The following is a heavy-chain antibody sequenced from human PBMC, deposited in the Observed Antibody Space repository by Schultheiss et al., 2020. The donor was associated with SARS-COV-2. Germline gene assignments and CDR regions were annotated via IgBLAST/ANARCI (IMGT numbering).Heavy chain of an antibody. CDR2: IYFTGIT. CDR3: ARWPWIQLWRYNYGLDV. J-gene: IGHJ6*02. V-gene: IGHV4-59*08. Sequence: SETLSLTCSVSGSSITGFFWTWIRQPPGKGLDPIGNIYFTGITNYNPSLKSRVAISADTSNNQFSLKLRSETAADTAVYYCARWPWIQLWRYNYGLDVWGQGTTVTVSS. D-gene: IGHD5-18*01. CDR1: GSSITGFF.